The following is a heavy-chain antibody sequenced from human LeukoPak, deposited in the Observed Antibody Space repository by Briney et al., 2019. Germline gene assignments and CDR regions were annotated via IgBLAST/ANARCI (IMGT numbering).Heavy chain of an antibody. CDR1: RFTLSNYW. D-gene: IGHD6-19*01. J-gene: IGHJ4*02. V-gene: IGHV3-7*01. CDR2: IEQDGSET. CDR3: ARQRGSGCLDH. Sequence: GGSLRLSCAASRFTLSNYWMSWVRQAPGKGLEWVANIEQDGSETHYVDSVKGRFTISRDNAKNSLSLQMNSLRAEDTAVYYCARQRGSGCLDHWGQGTLVTVSS.